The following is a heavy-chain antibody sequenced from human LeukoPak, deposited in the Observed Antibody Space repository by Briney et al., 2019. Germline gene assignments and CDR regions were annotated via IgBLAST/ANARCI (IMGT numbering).Heavy chain of an antibody. V-gene: IGHV4-30-4*01. D-gene: IGHD3-10*01. Sequence: SETLSLTCTVSGRSISSGDYYWSWIRQPPGKGLEWIGYIYYSGSTYYNPPLKSRVTISVDTSKNQFSLKLSSVTAADTAVYYCARYGSGSYPTYWGQGTLVTVSS. CDR1: GRSISSGDYY. J-gene: IGHJ4*02. CDR3: ARYGSGSYPTY. CDR2: IYYSGST.